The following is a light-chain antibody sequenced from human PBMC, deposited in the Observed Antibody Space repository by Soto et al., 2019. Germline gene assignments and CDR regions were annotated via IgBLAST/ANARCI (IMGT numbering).Light chain of an antibody. J-gene: IGKJ1*01. V-gene: IGKV1-5*01. CDR2: DAS. CDR3: HQYNSYQGT. Sequence: DSQLTPSASYLXAXVGDXGMIXXRASQGISNGLSWYQQKRGRASTLLIYDASSGESGVASRFSDSGSETESTLTTSRLQPADFATYYCHQYNSYQGTFGQGSKVDLK. CDR1: QGISNG.